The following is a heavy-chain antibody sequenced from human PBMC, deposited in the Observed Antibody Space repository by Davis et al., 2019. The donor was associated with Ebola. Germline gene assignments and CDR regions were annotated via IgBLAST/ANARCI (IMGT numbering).Heavy chain of an antibody. CDR1: GFTFGDYA. Sequence: GESLKISCTASGFTFGDYALSWFRQAPGKGLEWVGFIRSKAYAGTTEYAASVKGRFTISRDDSKTIAYLQMNSLKTEDTAVYYCTRESGGGMDVWGQGTTVTVSS. D-gene: IGHD3-16*01. CDR3: TRESGGGMDV. J-gene: IGHJ6*02. V-gene: IGHV3-49*03. CDR2: IRSKAYAGTT.